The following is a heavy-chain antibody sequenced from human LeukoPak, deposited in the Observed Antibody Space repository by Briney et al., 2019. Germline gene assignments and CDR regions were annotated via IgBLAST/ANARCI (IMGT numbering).Heavy chain of an antibody. CDR3: ARALDYYDSSGYQYFDY. J-gene: IGHJ4*02. CDR1: GYTFTDDY. CDR2: INPSGGST. V-gene: IGHV1-46*01. D-gene: IGHD3-22*01. Sequence: ASVKVSCKASGYTFTDDYIHWVRQAPGQGLEWMGIINPSGGSTSYAQKFQGRVTMTRDTSTSTVYMELSSLRSEDTAVYYCARALDYYDSSGYQYFDYWGQGTLVTVSS.